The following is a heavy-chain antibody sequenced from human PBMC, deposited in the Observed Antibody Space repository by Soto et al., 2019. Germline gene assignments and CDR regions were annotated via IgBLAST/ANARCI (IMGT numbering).Heavy chain of an antibody. Sequence: EVQLVESGGGLVKPGGSLRLSCAASGVTFSSYSMNWVRKAPGKGLEWVSSISSGSDYIFYADSVKGRFTISRDNAKNSLFLQMNSLTAEDTAVYYCARSPVGDAFNVWGQGTVVTVSS. J-gene: IGHJ3*01. CDR2: ISSGSDYI. CDR3: ARSPVGDAFNV. V-gene: IGHV3-21*01. CDR1: GVTFSSYS.